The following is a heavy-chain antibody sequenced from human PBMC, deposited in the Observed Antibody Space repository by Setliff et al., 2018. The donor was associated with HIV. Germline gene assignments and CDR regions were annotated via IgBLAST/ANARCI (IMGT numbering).Heavy chain of an antibody. Sequence: GGSLRLSCAASGFTFRRYWMHWVRQVPGKAPVWVSRINSDGSNTMYADSVKGRFTMSRDNAKNTLHLQMNSLRVDDTAIYYCATEGESASYYFEDWGQGTQVTVSS. J-gene: IGHJ4*02. CDR1: GFTFRRYW. V-gene: IGHV3-74*03. CDR2: INSDGSNT. CDR3: ATEGESASYYFED. D-gene: IGHD3-10*01.